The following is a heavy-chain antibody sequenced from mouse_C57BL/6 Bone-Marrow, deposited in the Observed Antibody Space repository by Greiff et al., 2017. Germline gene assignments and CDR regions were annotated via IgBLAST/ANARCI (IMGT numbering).Heavy chain of an antibody. V-gene: IGHV14-4*01. Sequence: VQLQQSGAELVRPGASVKLSCTASGFNIKDDNMHWVKQRPEQGLEWIGWIDPENGDTEYASKFQGKATITADTSSNTAYLQLSSLTSEDTAVYYCTYCNYFDYWGQGTTLTGSS. CDR3: TYCNYFDY. CDR1: GFNIKDDN. CDR2: IDPENGDT. J-gene: IGHJ2*01.